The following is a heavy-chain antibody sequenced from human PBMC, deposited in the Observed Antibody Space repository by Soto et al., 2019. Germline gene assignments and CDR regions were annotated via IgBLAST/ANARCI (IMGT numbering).Heavy chain of an antibody. Sequence: TGGSLRLSCAASGFNFRTYGMHWVRQAPGKGLEWVALITPDGSNKYYADSVKGRFTVSRDNSKSMVFLQMNSLRFEDTAVYYCVKHGDGRDHWAQGNLVTVSS. CDR2: ITPDGSNK. J-gene: IGHJ4*02. CDR1: GFNFRTYG. CDR3: VKHGDGRDH. V-gene: IGHV3-30*18. D-gene: IGHD7-27*01.